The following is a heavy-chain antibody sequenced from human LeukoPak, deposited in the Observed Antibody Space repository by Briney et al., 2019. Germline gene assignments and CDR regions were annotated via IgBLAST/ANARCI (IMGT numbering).Heavy chain of an antibody. Sequence: GGSLRLSCAASGFTFDTYAMHWVRQAPGEGLEWMAVIWYDGSRKEYADSVKGRFTVSRDNSKNTLDMQMNSLRAEDTAVYYCARGYCTGANCRPYYYYAMDVWGQGTTVTVSS. J-gene: IGHJ6*02. D-gene: IGHD2-8*02. CDR3: ARGYCTGANCRPYYYYAMDV. V-gene: IGHV3-33*01. CDR1: GFTFDTYA. CDR2: IWYDGSRK.